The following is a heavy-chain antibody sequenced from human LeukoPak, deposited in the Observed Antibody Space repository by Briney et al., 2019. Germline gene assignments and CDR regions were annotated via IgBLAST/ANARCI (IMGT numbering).Heavy chain of an antibody. Sequence: PSETLSLTCTVSGGSISSYYWSWIRQPPGKGLEWIGYIHYSGSTNYNPSLKSRVTISVDTSKNQFSLKLSSVTAADTAVYYCAREGRGSGSYTFDYWGQGTLVTVSS. CDR2: IHYSGST. CDR1: GGSISSYY. V-gene: IGHV4-59*01. CDR3: AREGRGSGSYTFDY. D-gene: IGHD3-10*01. J-gene: IGHJ4*02.